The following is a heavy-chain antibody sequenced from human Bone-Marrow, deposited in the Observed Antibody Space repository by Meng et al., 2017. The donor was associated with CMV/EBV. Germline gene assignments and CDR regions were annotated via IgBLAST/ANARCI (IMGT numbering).Heavy chain of an antibody. CDR3: ARSYGYYYYGMDV. V-gene: IGHV4-59*01. D-gene: IGHD3-10*01. Sequence: ETLSLTCSVSGGSISGYYWSWIRQPPGKGLEWIGYIYSSGSINYNPSLESRVTMSVDTSKNQFSLDLTSVTAADTAVYYCARSYGYYYYGMDVWGQGTAVTVSS. J-gene: IGHJ6*02. CDR1: GGSISGYY. CDR2: IYSSGSI.